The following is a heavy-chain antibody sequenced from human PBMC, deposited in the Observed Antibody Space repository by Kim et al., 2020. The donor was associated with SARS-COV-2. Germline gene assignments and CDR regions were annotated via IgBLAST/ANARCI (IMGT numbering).Heavy chain of an antibody. CDR1: GYTFTSYY. J-gene: IGHJ6*02. CDR3: ARDRWFGDYYYYGMDV. V-gene: IGHV1-46*01. CDR2: INPSGGST. Sequence: ASVKVSCKASGYTFTSYYMHWTRQAPGQGLEWMGIINPSGGSTSYAQKFQGRVTMTRDTSTSTVYMELSSLRSEDTAVYYCARDRWFGDYYYYGMDVWGQGTTVTVS. D-gene: IGHD3-10*01.